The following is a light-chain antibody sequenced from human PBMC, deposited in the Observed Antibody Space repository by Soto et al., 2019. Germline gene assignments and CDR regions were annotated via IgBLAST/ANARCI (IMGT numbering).Light chain of an antibody. CDR1: SCNIGSNY. Sequence: QSVLTQPPSASGTPGQRVTISCSGSSCNIGSNYVYWYQQLPGTAPKLLIYRNNQRPSGVPDRFSGSKSGTSASLAISGLQSEDEADYYCAAWDDSMTDVFGTGTQLTVL. CDR3: AAWDDSMTDV. CDR2: RNN. J-gene: IGLJ1*01. V-gene: IGLV1-47*01.